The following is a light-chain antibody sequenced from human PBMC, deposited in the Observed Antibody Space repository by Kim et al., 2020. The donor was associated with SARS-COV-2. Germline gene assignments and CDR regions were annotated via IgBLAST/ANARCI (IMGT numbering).Light chain of an antibody. CDR2: RAY. CDR1: QDISKL. J-gene: IGKJ1*01. Sequence: GDRVTITCRSSQDISKLLAWYQQKPGKAPNLLIFRAYVLQSGVPSRFSGGRSGTDFTLTISSLQPEDVATYYCQRYNTAPWTFGQGTKVDIK. CDR3: QRYNTAPWT. V-gene: IGKV1-27*01.